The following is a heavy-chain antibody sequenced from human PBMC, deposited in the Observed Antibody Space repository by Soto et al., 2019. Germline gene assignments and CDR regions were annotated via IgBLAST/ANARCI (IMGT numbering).Heavy chain of an antibody. CDR2: IKSKTDGGTT. CDR1: GFTFSNAW. Sequence: EVQLVESGGGLVKPGGSLRLSCAASGFTFSNAWMSWVRQAPGKGLEWVGRIKSKTDGGTTDYAAPVKGRFTISRDDSKNTLYLQMNILKTEDTAVYYCTTDRGGSQCLPDSWGQGTLVTVSS. V-gene: IGHV3-15*01. D-gene: IGHD2-15*01. CDR3: TTDRGGSQCLPDS. J-gene: IGHJ4*02.